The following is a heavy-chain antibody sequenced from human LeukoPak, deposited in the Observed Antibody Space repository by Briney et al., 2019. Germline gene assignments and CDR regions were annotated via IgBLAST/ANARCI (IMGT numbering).Heavy chain of an antibody. Sequence: PGGSLRLSCAASGFRFSGYVMSWVRQAPGKGLEYVSSIDFSDDGASYYADSVKGRFTISRDSSKNTLFLQMNSLRVEDTAFYYCARVDSGNYDYWGQGTLLTVSS. CDR3: ARVDSGNYDY. CDR1: GFRFSGYV. V-gene: IGHV3-23*01. CDR2: IDFSDDGAS. D-gene: IGHD1-26*01. J-gene: IGHJ4*02.